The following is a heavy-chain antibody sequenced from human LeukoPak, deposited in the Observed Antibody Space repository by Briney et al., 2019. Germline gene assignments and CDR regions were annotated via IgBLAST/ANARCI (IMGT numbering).Heavy chain of an antibody. Sequence: GGSLRLSCAASGFTFSSYAMNWVRQAPGKGLEWVSCISSSGSTIYYADSVKGRFTISRDNAKNSLYLQMNSLRAEDTAVYYCARDPLDYYDSSGYQPTGDAFDIWGQGTMVTVSS. CDR1: GFTFSSYA. J-gene: IGHJ3*02. V-gene: IGHV3-48*03. D-gene: IGHD3-22*01. CDR2: ISSSGSTI. CDR3: ARDPLDYYDSSGYQPTGDAFDI.